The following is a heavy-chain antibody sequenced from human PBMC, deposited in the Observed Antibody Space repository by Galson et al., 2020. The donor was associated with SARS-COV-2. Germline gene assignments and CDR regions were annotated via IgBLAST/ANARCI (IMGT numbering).Heavy chain of an antibody. Sequence: GESLKIPCIFSGFTFGDYSIHWFRQTPGKGLEWVGFIRSKIYGVTTKYAAAVQGRFSITGDDSKSTVYLQMNSLQTEDTAVYYCASIPDWNFSFTDMDVWGRGTTVSVSS. CDR1: GFTFGDYS. CDR2: IRSKIYGVTT. V-gene: IGHV3-49*03. CDR3: ASIPDWNFSFTDMDV. J-gene: IGHJ6*03. D-gene: IGHD1-7*01.